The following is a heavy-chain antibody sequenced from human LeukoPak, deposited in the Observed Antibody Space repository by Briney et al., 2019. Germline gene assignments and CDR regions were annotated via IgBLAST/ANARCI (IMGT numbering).Heavy chain of an antibody. J-gene: IGHJ4*02. CDR3: AKASRRYQLLNQFFDY. V-gene: IGHV3-23*01. CDR2: ISGSGGST. CDR1: GFTFSSYA. D-gene: IGHD2-2*01. Sequence: PGGSLRLSCAASGFTFSSYAMSWVRQAPGKGLEWVSAISGSGGSTYYADSVKGRFTISRDNSKNTLYLQMNSLRAEDTAVYYCAKASRRYQLLNQFFDYWGQGTLVTVSS.